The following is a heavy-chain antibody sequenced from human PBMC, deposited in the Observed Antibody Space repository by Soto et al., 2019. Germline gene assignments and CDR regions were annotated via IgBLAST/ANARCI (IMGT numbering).Heavy chain of an antibody. CDR2: ISWNSGSI. V-gene: IGHV3-9*01. J-gene: IGHJ4*02. D-gene: IGHD6-6*01. CDR3: AKDILSSSSGGYDY. CDR1: GFTFDDYA. Sequence: PGGSLRLSCAASGFTFDDYAMHWVRQAPGKGLEWVSGISWNSGSIGYADSVKGRFTISRDNAKNSLYLQMNSLRAEDTVLYYCAKDILSSSSGGYDYWGQGTLVTVSS.